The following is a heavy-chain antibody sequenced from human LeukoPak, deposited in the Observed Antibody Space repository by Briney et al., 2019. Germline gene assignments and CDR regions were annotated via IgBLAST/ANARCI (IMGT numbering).Heavy chain of an antibody. J-gene: IGHJ4*02. Sequence: PGGSLRLSCAASGFTFSSYAMSWVREAPARGLEWVSSLRGNGDTFYAESVKGRFTLSRDESRNTVYLHLNKLRVDDTAVYYCAKASWVSSADAVLWGQETVVTVSS. D-gene: IGHD3-16*01. CDR2: LRGNGDT. CDR3: AKASWVSSADAVL. CDR1: GFTFSSYA. V-gene: IGHV3-23*01.